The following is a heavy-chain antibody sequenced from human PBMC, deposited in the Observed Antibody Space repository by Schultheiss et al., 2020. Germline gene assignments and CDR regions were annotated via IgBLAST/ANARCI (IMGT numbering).Heavy chain of an antibody. CDR1: GYTFTGYY. V-gene: IGHV1-2*04. CDR3: ARERIAAAGTGWFDP. Sequence: ASVKVSCKASGYTFTGYYMHWVRQAPGQGLEWMGWINPNSGGTNYAQKFQGWVTMTRDTSISTAYMELSSLRSEDTAVYYCARERIAAAGTGWFDPWGQGTLVTVSS. J-gene: IGHJ5*02. CDR2: INPNSGGT. D-gene: IGHD6-13*01.